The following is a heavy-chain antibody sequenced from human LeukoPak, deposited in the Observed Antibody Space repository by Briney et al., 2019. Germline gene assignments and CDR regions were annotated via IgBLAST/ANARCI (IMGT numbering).Heavy chain of an antibody. CDR3: AKDLRFGIAAAGQYYFDY. CDR1: GFTFSSYG. Sequence: GGSLRLSCAASGFTFSSYGMHWVRQAPGKGLEWVAVIWYDGSNKYYADSVKGRFTISRDNSKNTLYLQMNSLRAEDTAVYYCAKDLRFGIAAAGQYYFDYWGQGTLVTVSS. J-gene: IGHJ4*02. CDR2: IWYDGSNK. V-gene: IGHV3-33*06. D-gene: IGHD6-13*01.